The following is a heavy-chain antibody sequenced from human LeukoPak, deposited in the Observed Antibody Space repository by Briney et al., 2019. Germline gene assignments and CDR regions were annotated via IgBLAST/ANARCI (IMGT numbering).Heavy chain of an antibody. Sequence: GGSLRLSYAGSGFTFNNYAMSWVRRAPRKGLEWVSTIMIGGDGKHYADSVKGRFTISRDRSESTLFLQMDDLRADDTAVYYCARAAYSGSYHSDYWGQGTLVTVSS. CDR3: ARAAYSGSYHSDY. V-gene: IGHV3-23*01. CDR2: IMIGGDGK. D-gene: IGHD1-26*01. CDR1: GFTFNNYA. J-gene: IGHJ4*02.